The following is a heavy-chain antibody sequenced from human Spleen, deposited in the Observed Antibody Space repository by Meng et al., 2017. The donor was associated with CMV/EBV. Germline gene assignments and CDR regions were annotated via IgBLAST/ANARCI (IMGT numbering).Heavy chain of an antibody. D-gene: IGHD6-19*01. J-gene: IGHJ6*02. Sequence: ASVKVSCKASGYTFTSYAMHWVRQAPGQRLEWMGWSNAGNGNTKYSQEFQGRVTITRDTSASTAYMELSSLRSDDTAVYYCARDRAGRGYYYGMDVWGQGTTVTVSS. CDR2: SNAGNGNT. CDR3: ARDRAGRGYYYGMDV. V-gene: IGHV1-3*02. CDR1: GYTFTSYA.